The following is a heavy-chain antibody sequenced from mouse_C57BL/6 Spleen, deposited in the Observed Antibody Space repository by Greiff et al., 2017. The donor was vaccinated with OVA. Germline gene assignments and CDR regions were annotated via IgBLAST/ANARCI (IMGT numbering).Heavy chain of an antibody. D-gene: IGHD2-5*01. CDR2: ISSGSSTI. J-gene: IGHJ3*01. V-gene: IGHV5-17*01. CDR1: GFTFSDYG. Sequence: VMLVESGGGLVKPGGSLKLSCAASGFTFSDYGMHWVRQAPEKGLEWVAYISSGSSTIYYADTVKGRFTISRDNAKNTLFLQMTSLRSEDTAMYYCATSNPAWFAYWGQGTLVTVSA. CDR3: ATSNPAWFAY.